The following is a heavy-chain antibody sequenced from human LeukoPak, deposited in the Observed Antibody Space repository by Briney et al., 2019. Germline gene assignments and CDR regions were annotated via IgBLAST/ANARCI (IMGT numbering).Heavy chain of an antibody. D-gene: IGHD3-22*01. CDR1: GFTFSSYG. Sequence: GGSLRPSCAASGFTFSSYGMHWARQAPGKGLEWVAVLWFDGSNTYYADSVKGRFTISRDNSKNTLYLQMNSLRAEDTAVYYCAKDPYYYDSSDYLRDVRGYFDLWGRGTLVTVSS. CDR2: LWFDGSNT. V-gene: IGHV3-33*06. J-gene: IGHJ2*01. CDR3: AKDPYYYDSSDYLRDVRGYFDL.